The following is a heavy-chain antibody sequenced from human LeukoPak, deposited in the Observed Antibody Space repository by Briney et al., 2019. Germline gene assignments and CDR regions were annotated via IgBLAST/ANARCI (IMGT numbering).Heavy chain of an antibody. V-gene: IGHV3-23*01. CDR2: ISGSGGST. Sequence: GGSLRLSCAASGFTFSSYAMSWVRQAPGKGLEWVSAISGSGGSTYYADSVKGRFTISRDNSKNTLYLQMNSLRAEDTAVYYCAKSCLNYYDSPADYWGQGTLVTVSS. J-gene: IGHJ4*02. CDR1: GFTFSSYA. CDR3: AKSCLNYYDSPADY. D-gene: IGHD3-22*01.